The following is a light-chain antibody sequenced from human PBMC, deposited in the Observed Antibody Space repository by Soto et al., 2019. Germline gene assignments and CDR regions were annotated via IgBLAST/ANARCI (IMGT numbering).Light chain of an antibody. Sequence: DIQMTQSPSTLSASVGDRVTITCRASQSISSWLAWYQQKPGKAPKLLIYKASSLESGVPSRFSGSGSGTEFALTISSLQPDDLATYYCQQYNSYPLTFGGGTKVEIK. J-gene: IGKJ4*01. CDR2: KAS. V-gene: IGKV1-5*03. CDR3: QQYNSYPLT. CDR1: QSISSW.